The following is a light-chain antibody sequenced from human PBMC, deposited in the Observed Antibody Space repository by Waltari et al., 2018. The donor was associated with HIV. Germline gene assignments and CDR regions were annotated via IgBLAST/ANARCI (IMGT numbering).Light chain of an antibody. Sequence: SYVLTQPPSVSVAPGQTATITCGGNNIKSKNVHWYRQRSGQAPTLVVYDDSARPSGIPERFSGSHSENTATLTISRGEAGDEADYYCQVWDSTTDEGVFGGGTKLAVL. CDR1: NIKSKN. CDR3: QVWDSTTDEGV. J-gene: IGLJ2*01. V-gene: IGLV3-21*02. CDR2: DDS.